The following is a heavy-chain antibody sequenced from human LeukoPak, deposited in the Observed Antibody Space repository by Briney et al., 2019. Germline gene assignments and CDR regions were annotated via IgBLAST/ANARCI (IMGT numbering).Heavy chain of an antibody. CDR3: ATAYDYGGNSPSAVFRHYYYYMDV. Sequence: GGSLRLSCAASGFTFSSYVMSWVRQAPGKGLEWVSAISGSGGSTYYADSVKGRFTIFRDNSKNTLYLQMNSLRAEDTAVYYCATAYDYGGNSPSAVFRHYYYYMDVWGKGTTVTVSS. CDR2: ISGSGGST. D-gene: IGHD4-23*01. J-gene: IGHJ6*03. V-gene: IGHV3-23*01. CDR1: GFTFSSYV.